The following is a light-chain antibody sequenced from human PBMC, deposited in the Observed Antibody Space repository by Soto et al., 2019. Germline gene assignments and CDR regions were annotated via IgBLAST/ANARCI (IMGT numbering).Light chain of an antibody. CDR3: LSYAGSYNFV. Sequence: QSALTQPRSVSGSPGQSITISCTGSSSDVGSYNYVSWYQQHPGQAPKFMIYDVNKRPSGVSHRFSGSKSGNTASLTISGLQADDEADYYCLSYAGSYNFVFGRGTKVTVL. J-gene: IGLJ1*01. CDR2: DVN. CDR1: SSDVGSYNY. V-gene: IGLV2-11*01.